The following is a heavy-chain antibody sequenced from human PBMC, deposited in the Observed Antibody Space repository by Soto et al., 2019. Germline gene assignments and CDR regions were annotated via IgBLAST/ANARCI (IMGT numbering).Heavy chain of an antibody. D-gene: IGHD3-10*01. CDR3: AKRAYGSDFDY. V-gene: IGHV3-23*01. CDR1: GFTFSSYA. J-gene: IGHJ4*02. Sequence: EVQLLESGGGLVQPGGSLRLSCAASGFTFSSYAMSWVRQAPGKGLEWVSVISGSGASKYYADSVKGRFTISRDTSKNTLYLQMNSLRVEDTAVYYCAKRAYGSDFDYWGQGTLVTVSS. CDR2: ISGSGASK.